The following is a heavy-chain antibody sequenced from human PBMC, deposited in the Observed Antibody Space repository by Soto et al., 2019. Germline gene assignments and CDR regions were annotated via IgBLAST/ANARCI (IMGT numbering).Heavy chain of an antibody. J-gene: IGHJ6*02. Sequence: EVQLLESGGGLVQPGGSLRLSCAASGFTFSSYAMSWVRQAPGKGLEWVSAISGSGGSTYYADSVKGRFTISRDNSKNTLYLQMNSLRAEDTAVYYCAKDQETRGVYAPYYYYYGMDVWGQGTTVTVSS. V-gene: IGHV3-23*01. CDR1: GFTFSSYA. CDR3: AKDQETRGVYAPYYYYYGMDV. D-gene: IGHD2-8*01. CDR2: ISGSGGST.